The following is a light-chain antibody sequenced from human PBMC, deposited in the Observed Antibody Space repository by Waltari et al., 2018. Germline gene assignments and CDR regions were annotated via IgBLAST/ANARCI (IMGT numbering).Light chain of an antibody. J-gene: IGKJ1*01. CDR3: QHYVRLPVT. CDR2: DVS. Sequence: IMLTQSPGTLSLSPGERATLSCRASQIISRALAWYQQKPGQAPRILIYDVSTRASGIPDRFSGSGSGTDFSLTISRLESEDFAVYYCQHYVRLPVTFGQGTKLEFK. V-gene: IGKV3-20*01. CDR1: QIISRA.